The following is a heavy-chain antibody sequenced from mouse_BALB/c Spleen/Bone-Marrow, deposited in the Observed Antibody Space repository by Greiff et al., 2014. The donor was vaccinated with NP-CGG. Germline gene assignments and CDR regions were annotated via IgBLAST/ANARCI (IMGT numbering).Heavy chain of an antibody. CDR3: ARLSYYGRFAY. Sequence: EVQLQQSGGGLVQPGGSLKLSCAASGFDFSRCWMSWVRQAPGKGLEWIGEINPDSSTINYTPSLKDKFIISRDNAKNTLYLQMSKVRSEDTALYYCARLSYYGRFAYWGQGTLVTVSA. V-gene: IGHV4-1*02. J-gene: IGHJ3*01. D-gene: IGHD1-1*01. CDR2: INPDSSTI. CDR1: GFDFSRCW.